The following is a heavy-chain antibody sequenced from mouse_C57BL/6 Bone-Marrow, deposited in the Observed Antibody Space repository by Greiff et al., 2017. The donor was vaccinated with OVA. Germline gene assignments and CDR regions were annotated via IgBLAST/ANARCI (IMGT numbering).Heavy chain of an antibody. Sequence: QVQLQQSGAELVKPGASVKLSCKASGYTFTSYWMHWVKQRPGQGLEWIGMIHPNCGSTNYNEKFKSKATLTVDKSSSTAYMQLSSLTSEDSAVYYCARLGYYGSSGAYWGQGTLVTVSA. J-gene: IGHJ3*01. V-gene: IGHV1-64*01. CDR3: ARLGYYGSSGAY. CDR1: GYTFTSYW. CDR2: IHPNCGST. D-gene: IGHD1-1*01.